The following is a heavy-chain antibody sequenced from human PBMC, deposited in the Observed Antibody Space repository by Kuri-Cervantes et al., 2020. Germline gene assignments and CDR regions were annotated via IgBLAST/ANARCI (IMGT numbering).Heavy chain of an antibody. J-gene: IGHJ6*02. V-gene: IGHV3-53*05. CDR2: IYSGGST. Sequence: ETLSLTCAASGFTVSSNYMSWVRQAPGKGLEWVSVIYSGGSTYYADSVKGRFTISRDNSKNTLYLQMNSLRAEDTAVYYCARDGATVTTTYYYGMDVWGQGTTVTVSS. CDR1: GFTVSSNY. CDR3: ARDGATVTTTYYYGMDV. D-gene: IGHD4-17*01.